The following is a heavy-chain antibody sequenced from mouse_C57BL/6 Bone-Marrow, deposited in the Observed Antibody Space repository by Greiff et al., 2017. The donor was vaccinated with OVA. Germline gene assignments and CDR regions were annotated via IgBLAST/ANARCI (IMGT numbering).Heavy chain of an antibody. Sequence: VKLMESGPGLVAPSQSLSITCTVSGFSLTSYAISWVRQPPGQGLEWLGVIWPGGGTTYNSALKSSLSISKDNSKSQVFLKMNSLQTDDTARYYCARNGLLRYFDDWGKGTTLTVSS. CDR2: IWPGGGT. CDR1: GFSLTSYA. J-gene: IGHJ2*01. V-gene: IGHV2-9-1*01. CDR3: ARNGLLRYFDD. D-gene: IGHD1-1*01.